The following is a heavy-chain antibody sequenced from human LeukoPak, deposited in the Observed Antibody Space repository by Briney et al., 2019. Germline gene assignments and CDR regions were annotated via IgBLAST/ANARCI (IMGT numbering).Heavy chain of an antibody. D-gene: IGHD6-19*01. Sequence: ASVKVSCKASGGTFSSYAISWVRQAPGQGLEWMGGIIPIFGTANYAQKFQGRVTITADESTSTAYMELSSLRSEDTAVYYCARRYSSGWYYFDYWGQGTLVAVSS. J-gene: IGHJ4*02. V-gene: IGHV1-69*13. CDR2: IIPIFGTA. CDR3: ARRYSSGWYYFDY. CDR1: GGTFSSYA.